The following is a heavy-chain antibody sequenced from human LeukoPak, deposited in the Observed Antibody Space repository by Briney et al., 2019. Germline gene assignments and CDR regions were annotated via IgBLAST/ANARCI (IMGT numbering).Heavy chain of an antibody. V-gene: IGHV4-4*02. J-gene: IGHJ4*02. CDR2: INHSGST. CDR3: ARWRGRLRGVDY. CDR1: GGSISSSNW. D-gene: IGHD4-17*01. Sequence: PSGTLSLTCAVSGGSISSSNWWSWVRQPPGKGLEWIGEINHSGSTNYNPSLKSRVTISVDTSKNQFSLKLSSVTAADTAVYYCARWRGRLRGVDYWGQGTLVTVSS.